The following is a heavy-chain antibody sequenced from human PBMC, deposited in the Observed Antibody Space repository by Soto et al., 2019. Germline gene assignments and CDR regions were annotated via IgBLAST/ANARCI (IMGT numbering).Heavy chain of an antibody. CDR2: VHHSGRT. Sequence: PSETLSLTCTVSGGSVTTSSTYWSWIRHSPGKGLEWIGYVHHSGRTYYNPSLKSRVKMSVDTAKNQYDLTPTSVTAADTAIYYCARGGSTWYGDNWLDPWGPGTLVTVSS. V-gene: IGHV4-31*03. D-gene: IGHD6-13*01. CDR1: GGSVTTSSTY. J-gene: IGHJ5*02. CDR3: ARGGSTWYGDNWLDP.